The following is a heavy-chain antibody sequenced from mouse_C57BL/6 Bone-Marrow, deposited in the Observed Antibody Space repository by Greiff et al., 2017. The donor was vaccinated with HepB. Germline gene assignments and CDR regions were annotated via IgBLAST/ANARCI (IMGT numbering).Heavy chain of an antibody. CDR1: GYTFTSYW. CDR3: ARGKGVLRSYWYFDV. CDR2: IDPSDSYT. D-gene: IGHD1-1*01. J-gene: IGHJ1*03. V-gene: IGHV1-69*01. Sequence: VQLQQPGAELVMPGASVKLSCKASGYTFTSYWMHWVKQRPGQGLEWIGEIDPSDSYTNYNQKFKGKSTLTVDKSSSTAYMQLSSLTSADSAVYYCARGKGVLRSYWYFDVWGTGTTVTVSS.